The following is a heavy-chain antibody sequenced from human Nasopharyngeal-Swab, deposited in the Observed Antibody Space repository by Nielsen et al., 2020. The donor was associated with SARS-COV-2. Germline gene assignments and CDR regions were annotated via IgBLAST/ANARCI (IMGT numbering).Heavy chain of an antibody. CDR2: INSDGSSA. J-gene: IGHJ4*02. D-gene: IGHD4-23*01. CDR3: ARLRWYVDY. V-gene: IGHV3-74*01. Sequence: VRQAPGKGLVWVSRINSDGSSASYADSVKGRFTISRDNAKNTLYLQMNSLRAEDTAVYYCARLRWYVDYWGQGTLVTVSS.